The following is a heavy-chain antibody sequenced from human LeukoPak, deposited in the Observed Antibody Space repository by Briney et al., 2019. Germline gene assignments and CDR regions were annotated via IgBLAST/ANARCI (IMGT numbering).Heavy chain of an antibody. CDR1: GYTFTGYY. CDR2: INPNSGGT. J-gene: IGHJ3*02. V-gene: IGHV1-2*02. CDR3: ANGEYWNDDDAFDI. Sequence: GASVKVSCKASGYTFTGYYMHWVRQASGQGLEWMGWINPNSGGTNYAQKFQGRVTMTRDTSISTAYMELSRLRSDDTAVYYCANGEYWNDDDAFDIWGQGTMVTVSS. D-gene: IGHD1-1*01.